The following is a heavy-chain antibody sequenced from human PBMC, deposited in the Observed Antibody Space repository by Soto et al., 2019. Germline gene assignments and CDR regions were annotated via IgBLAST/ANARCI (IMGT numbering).Heavy chain of an antibody. CDR2: IFYSGTS. J-gene: IGHJ4*02. V-gene: IGHV4-31*03. CDR3: ARGLLY. Sequence: QVQLQESGPGLVKPSQTLSLTCTVSGGSISSGGYFWSWIRQPPGKGLEGIVNIFYSGTSYYNPSLKSRVTISVDTSKNKFSLELSSVTASDTAVYVCARGLLYWGQGTLVTVSS. CDR1: GGSISSGGYF. D-gene: IGHD1-26*01.